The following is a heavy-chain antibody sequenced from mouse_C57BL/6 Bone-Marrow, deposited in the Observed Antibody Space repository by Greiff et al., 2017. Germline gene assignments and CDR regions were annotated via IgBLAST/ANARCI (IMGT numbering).Heavy chain of an antibody. CDR3: ARETTVVAPGWYFDV. J-gene: IGHJ1*03. D-gene: IGHD1-1*01. CDR1: GYTFTSYG. V-gene: IGHV1-81*01. CDR2: IYPRSGNT. Sequence: VHLVESGAELARPGASVKLSCKASGYTFTSYGISWVKQRTGQGLEWIGEIYPRSGNTYYNEKFKGKATLTADKSSSTAYMELRSLTSEDSAVYVCARETTVVAPGWYFDVWGTGTTVTVSS.